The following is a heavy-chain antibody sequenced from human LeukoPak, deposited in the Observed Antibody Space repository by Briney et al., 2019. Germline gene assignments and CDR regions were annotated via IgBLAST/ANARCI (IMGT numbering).Heavy chain of an antibody. CDR1: GGSISSYY. CDR2: IYTSGST. D-gene: IGHD3-22*01. Sequence: SETLSLTCTVSGGSISSYYWSWIRQPAGKGLEWIGRIYTSGSTNYNPSLKSRVTMSVDTSKNQFSLKLSSVTAADTAVYYCARFVPLYDSSGYLAFDIWGQGTMGTVSS. V-gene: IGHV4-4*07. J-gene: IGHJ3*02. CDR3: ARFVPLYDSSGYLAFDI.